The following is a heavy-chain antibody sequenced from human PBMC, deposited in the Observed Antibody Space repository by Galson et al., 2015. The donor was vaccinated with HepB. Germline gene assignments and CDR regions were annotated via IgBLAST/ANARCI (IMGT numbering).Heavy chain of an antibody. Sequence: SVKVSCKASGGTFSSYAISWVRQAPGQGLEWMGGIIPIFGTANYAQKFQGRVTITADESTSTAYMELSSLRSEDTAVYYCARGGHCSSTSCYTGRWFDPWGQGTLVTVSS. J-gene: IGHJ5*02. CDR2: IIPIFGTA. CDR1: GGTFSSYA. V-gene: IGHV1-69*13. CDR3: ARGGHCSSTSCYTGRWFDP. D-gene: IGHD2-2*02.